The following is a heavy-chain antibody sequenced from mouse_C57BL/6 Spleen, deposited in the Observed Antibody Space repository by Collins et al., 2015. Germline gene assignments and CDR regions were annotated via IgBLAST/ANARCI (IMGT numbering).Heavy chain of an antibody. D-gene: IGHD2-4*01. V-gene: IGHV3-6*02. J-gene: IGHJ4*01. CDR2: ISYDGSN. CDR1: GYSITSGYY. Sequence: VQLQESGPGLVKPSQSLSLTCSVTGYSITSGYYWNWIRQFPGNKLEWMGYISYDGSNNYNPSLKNRISITRDTSKNQFFLKLNSVTTEDTATYYCATMITTGLYAMDYWGQGTSVTVSS. CDR3: ATMITTGLYAMDY.